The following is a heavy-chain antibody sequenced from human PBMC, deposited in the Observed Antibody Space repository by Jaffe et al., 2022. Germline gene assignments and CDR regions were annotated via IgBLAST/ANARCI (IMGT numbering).Heavy chain of an antibody. J-gene: IGHJ3*02. CDR2: INGYTGVT. CDR3: ARDPPTPQALDM. D-gene: IGHD3-3*02. V-gene: IGHV1-2*02. Sequence: QVQLMQSGAEVRRPGASVKVSCEASGYTLTGYFMHWVRQAPGQGLEWMGLINGYTGVTTYAQKFEGRVSMTRDTSTNTGYMELSWLTLDDTAMYYCARDPPTPQALDMWGQGTWVTVSS. CDR1: GYTLTGYF.